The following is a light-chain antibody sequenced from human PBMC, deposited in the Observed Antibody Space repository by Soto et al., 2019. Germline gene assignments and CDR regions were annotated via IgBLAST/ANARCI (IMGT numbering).Light chain of an antibody. J-gene: IGKJ2*01. CDR2: DAS. Sequence: DIKMTQSPSSLSASVGDRVTITCQASQDLRQNLNWYQQKPGKAPKLLIYDASNLNTGVPTRFSGSVSGTGFMFTISRLQPEVLATNYWQKYDNPPRTFGQGTKLEIK. V-gene: IGKV1-33*01. CDR3: QKYDNPPRT. CDR1: QDLRQN.